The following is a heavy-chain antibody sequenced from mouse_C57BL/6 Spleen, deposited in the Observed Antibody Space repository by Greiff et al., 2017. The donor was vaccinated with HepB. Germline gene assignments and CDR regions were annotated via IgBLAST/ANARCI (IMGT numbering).Heavy chain of an antibody. V-gene: IGHV1-82*01. CDR1: GYAFSSSW. J-gene: IGHJ1*03. CDR2: IYPGDGDT. CDR3: ARDSNYWYFDV. D-gene: IGHD2-5*01. Sequence: VMLVESGPELVKPGASVKISCKASGYAFSSSWMNWVKQRPGKGLEWIGRIYPGDGDTNYNGKFKGKATLTADKSSSTAYMQLSSLTSEDSAVYCCARDSNYWYFDVWGTGTTVTVSS.